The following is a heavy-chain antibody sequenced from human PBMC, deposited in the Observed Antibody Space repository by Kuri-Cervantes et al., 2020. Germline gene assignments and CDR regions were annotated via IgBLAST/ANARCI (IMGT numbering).Heavy chain of an antibody. CDR1: GFTFSSYS. Sequence: LSLTCAASGFTFSSYSMNWVRQAPGKGLEWVSSISSSSSYIYYADSVKGRFTISRDNAKNSLYLQMNSLRAEDAAVYYCAKGGSTSGYAPLDYWGQGTLVTVSS. D-gene: IGHD2-2*01. CDR3: AKGGSTSGYAPLDY. J-gene: IGHJ4*02. V-gene: IGHV3-21*01. CDR2: ISSSSSYI.